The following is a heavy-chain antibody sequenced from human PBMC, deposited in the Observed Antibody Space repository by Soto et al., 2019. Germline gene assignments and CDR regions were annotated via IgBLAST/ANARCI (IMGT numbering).Heavy chain of an antibody. Sequence: ELQLSESGGGLVQPGGSLRLSCAASGITCGSSAISWVRQAQGKGLEWVSATTGSGAGTYYADSVKSRCTISRDKSNNTLYLQMISLRAEDTAVYDCANYGYHYDGGGSLVWGQGTLVTVSS. J-gene: IGHJ4*02. V-gene: IGHV3-23*01. D-gene: IGHD3-22*01. CDR1: GITCGSSA. CDR2: TTGSGAGT. CDR3: ANYGYHYDGGGSLV.